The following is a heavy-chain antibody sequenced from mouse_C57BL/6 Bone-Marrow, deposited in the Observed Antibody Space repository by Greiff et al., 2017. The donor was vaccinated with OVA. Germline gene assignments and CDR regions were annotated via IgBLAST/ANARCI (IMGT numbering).Heavy chain of an antibody. CDR3: ARGGYGSSVFDY. J-gene: IGHJ2*01. D-gene: IGHD1-1*01. CDR2: INPGSGGT. V-gene: IGHV1-54*01. Sequence: VQLMESGAELVRPGTSVKVSCKASGYAFTNYLIEWVKQRPGQGLEWIGVINPGSGGTNYNEKFKGKATLTADKSSSTAYMQLSSLTSEDSAVYFCARGGYGSSVFDYWGQGTTLTVSS. CDR1: GYAFTNYL.